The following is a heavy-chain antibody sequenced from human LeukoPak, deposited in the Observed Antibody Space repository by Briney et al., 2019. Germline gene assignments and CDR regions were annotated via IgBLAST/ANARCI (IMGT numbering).Heavy chain of an antibody. D-gene: IGHD2-8*01. CDR2: MNPNSGNT. CDR3: AREWRDIVLGGRAFDI. Sequence: ASVKVSRKASGYTFTSYDINWVRQATGQGLEWMGWMNPNSGNTGYAQKFQGRVTMTRNTSISTAYMELSSLRSEDTAVYYCAREWRDIVLGGRAFDIWGQGTMVTVSS. J-gene: IGHJ3*02. V-gene: IGHV1-8*01. CDR1: GYTFTSYD.